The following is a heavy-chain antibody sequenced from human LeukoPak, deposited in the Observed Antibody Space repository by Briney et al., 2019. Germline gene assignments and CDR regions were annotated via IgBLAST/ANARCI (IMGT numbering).Heavy chain of an antibody. CDR1: GFTFSSYE. CDR3: ARVQRGYSLIDY. Sequence: LRLSCAASGFTFSSYEMNWVRQAPGKGLEWIGSIYYSGSTYYNPSLKSRVTISVDTSKNQFSLKLSSVTAADTAVYYCARVQRGYSLIDYWGQGTLVTVSS. J-gene: IGHJ4*02. CDR2: IYYSGST. D-gene: IGHD5-18*01. V-gene: IGHV4-59*05.